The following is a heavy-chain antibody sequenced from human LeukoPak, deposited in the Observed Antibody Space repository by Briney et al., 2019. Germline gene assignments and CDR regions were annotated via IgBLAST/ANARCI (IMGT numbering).Heavy chain of an antibody. J-gene: IGHJ4*02. CDR2: IYYSGST. Sequence: SETLSLTCTVSGGSISSYYWSWIRQPPGKGLEWIGYIYYSGSTNYNPSLKSRVTISVDTSKNQFSLKLSSVTAADTAVYYCASLLRDGYNYFDYWGQGTLVTVSS. V-gene: IGHV4-59*08. CDR1: GGSISSYY. CDR3: ASLLRDGYNYFDY. D-gene: IGHD5-12*01.